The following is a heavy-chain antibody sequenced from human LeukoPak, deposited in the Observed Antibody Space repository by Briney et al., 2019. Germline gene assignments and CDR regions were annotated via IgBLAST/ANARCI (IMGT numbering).Heavy chain of an antibody. D-gene: IGHD6-13*01. CDR3: ARGRVSSSFDY. CDR1: GGSFSGYY. V-gene: IGHV4-34*01. J-gene: IGHJ4*02. Sequence: PSETLSLTCAVYGGSFSGYYWSWIRQPPGKGLEWIGEINHSGSTNYNPSLKSRVTISVDTSKNQFSLKLSSVTAADTAVYYCARGRVSSSFDYWGQGTLVTVSS. CDR2: INHSGST.